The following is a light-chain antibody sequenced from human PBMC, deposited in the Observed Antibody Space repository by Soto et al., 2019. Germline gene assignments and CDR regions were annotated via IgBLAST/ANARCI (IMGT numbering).Light chain of an antibody. J-gene: IGLJ2*01. CDR3: AAWDDNLYGLV. CDR2: TND. Sequence: QSVLTQPPSTSGTPGQRVTISCSGSSSNVGINPVNWYQQFPGTAPRLLIYTNDQRPSGGPGRFSGSRSGTSASLAISGLQSEDEADYYCAAWDDNLYGLVFGGGTKLTVL. V-gene: IGLV1-44*01. CDR1: SSNVGINP.